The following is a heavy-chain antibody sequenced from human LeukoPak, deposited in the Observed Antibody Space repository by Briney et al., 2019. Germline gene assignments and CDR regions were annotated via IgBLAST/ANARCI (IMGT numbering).Heavy chain of an antibody. V-gene: IGHV1-18*01. J-gene: IGHJ4*02. CDR3: ARDLSSSSLDY. Sequence: GASVKVSCKASGYTFTSYGISWVRQAPGQGLEWMGWINAYNGNTNCAQKPQGRVTMTTDTSTSTAYMELRSLRSDDTAVYYCARDLSSSSLDYWGQGTLVTVSS. D-gene: IGHD6-6*01. CDR1: GYTFTSYG. CDR2: INAYNGNT.